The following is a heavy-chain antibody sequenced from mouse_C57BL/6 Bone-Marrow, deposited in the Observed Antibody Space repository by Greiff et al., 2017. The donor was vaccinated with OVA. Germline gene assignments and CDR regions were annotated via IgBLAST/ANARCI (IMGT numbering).Heavy chain of an antibody. CDR3: ARSNYGVLAMDY. V-gene: IGHV1-66*01. J-gene: IGHJ4*01. CDR1: GYSFTIYY. CDR2: IYPGSGNT. Sequence: VKLMESGPELVKPGASVKISCKASGYSFTIYYIHWVKQRPGQGLEWIGWIYPGSGNTKYNEKFKGKATLTEDTSSSTAYMQLISLTSEDSAVYYCARSNYGVLAMDYWGQGTSVTVSS. D-gene: IGHD2-5*01.